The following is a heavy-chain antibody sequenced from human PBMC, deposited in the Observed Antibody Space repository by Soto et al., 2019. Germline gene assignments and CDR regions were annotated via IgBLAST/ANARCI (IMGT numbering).Heavy chain of an antibody. CDR2: VNPNTGDT. D-gene: IGHD2-21*02. J-gene: IGHJ4*02. Sequence: QAQLVQSGAEVTKPGASVKVSCEASGYSFTVYYIHWVRQAPGQGLEWMGWVNPNTGDTKYAQKFPGTVTMTRDTSITTAYMELSRLRSDDTAVYYCARQLAYCAGDCYTEPIDYWGQGTLVTVSS. CDR3: ARQLAYCAGDCYTEPIDY. CDR1: GYSFTVYY. V-gene: IGHV1-2*02.